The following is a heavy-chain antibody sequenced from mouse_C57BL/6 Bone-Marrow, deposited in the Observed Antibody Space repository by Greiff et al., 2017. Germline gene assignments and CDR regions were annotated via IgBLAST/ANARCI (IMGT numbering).Heavy chain of an antibody. Sequence: VQLQQSGPGLVQPSQSLSITCTVSGFSLTSSGVHWVRQSPGKGLEWLGVIWRGGSTDYNAAFMSRLSITKDNSKSQVFFKMNSLQSDDTAIYYCAKWGIFDGYYDYYAMDYWGQGTSVTVSS. V-gene: IGHV2-5*01. J-gene: IGHJ4*01. CDR3: AKWGIFDGYYDYYAMDY. CDR2: IWRGGST. D-gene: IGHD2-3*01. CDR1: GFSLTSSG.